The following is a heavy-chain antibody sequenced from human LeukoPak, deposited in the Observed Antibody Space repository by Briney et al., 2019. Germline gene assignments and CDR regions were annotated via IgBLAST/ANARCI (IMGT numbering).Heavy chain of an antibody. D-gene: IGHD3-22*01. V-gene: IGHV1-69*13. CDR3: ATPSYYDSSGTYADY. CDR2: IIPIFGTA. J-gene: IGHJ4*02. CDR1: GYTFTSYD. Sequence: SVKVSCKASGYTFTSYDINWVRQAPGQGLEWMGGIIPIFGTANYAQKFQGRVTITADESTSTAYMELSSLRSEDTAVYYCATPSYYDSSGTYADYWGQGTLVTVSS.